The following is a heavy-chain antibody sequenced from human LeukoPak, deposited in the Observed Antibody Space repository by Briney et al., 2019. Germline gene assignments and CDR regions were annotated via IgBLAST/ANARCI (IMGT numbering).Heavy chain of an antibody. Sequence: ASVKVSCKASGNTFIGHWIHWVRQAPGQGLEWMGAINPRGDATIGAQKFQGRVTTTRDTSTSTVYIELSSLRSEDTAVYYCAREGQQLKHFDYWGQGTLATVSS. J-gene: IGHJ4*02. CDR1: GNTFIGHW. CDR2: INPRGDAT. CDR3: AREGQQLKHFDY. D-gene: IGHD1-1*01. V-gene: IGHV1-46*01.